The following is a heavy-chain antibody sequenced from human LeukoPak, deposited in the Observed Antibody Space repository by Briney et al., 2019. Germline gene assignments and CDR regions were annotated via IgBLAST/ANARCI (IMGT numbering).Heavy chain of an antibody. J-gene: IGHJ4*02. CDR1: GFTFSDHF. V-gene: IGHV3-72*01. CDR2: SRNKAKSYTP. D-gene: IGHD6-19*01. Sequence: GGSLRLSCAVSGFTFSDHFLDWVRQAPGKGLEWVGRSRNKAKSYTPEYAASVKGRFTISRDDSKNSLYLQMNSLETEDTAVYYCVRVGSVSGSDYLDYWGQGTLVTVSS. CDR3: VRVGSVSGSDYLDY.